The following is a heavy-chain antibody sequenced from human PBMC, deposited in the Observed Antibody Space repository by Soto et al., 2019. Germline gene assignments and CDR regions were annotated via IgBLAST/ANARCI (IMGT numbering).Heavy chain of an antibody. D-gene: IGHD2-8*01. Sequence: GGSLRLSCAASGFTFDDYAMHWVRQAPGKGLEWVSGISWNSGSIGYADSVKGRFTISRDNAKNSLYLQMNSLRAEDTALYYCAKALMNDAFDIWGQGTMVTVSS. CDR2: ISWNSGSI. V-gene: IGHV3-9*01. J-gene: IGHJ3*02. CDR1: GFTFDDYA. CDR3: AKALMNDAFDI.